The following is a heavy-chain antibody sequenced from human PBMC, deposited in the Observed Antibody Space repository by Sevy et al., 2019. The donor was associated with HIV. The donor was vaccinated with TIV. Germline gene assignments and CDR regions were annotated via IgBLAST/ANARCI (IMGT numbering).Heavy chain of an antibody. V-gene: IGHV3-23*01. CDR1: GFDFSIYS. Sequence: GGSMRLSCAASGFDFSIYSMSWVRQAPGKGLEWVSTLSFGCGKINYADSVKGRFTISRDNSKSSVYLQMNNMRVEDTAVYYCAREGCTKPHDYWGQGTLVTVSS. CDR3: AREGCTKPHDY. D-gene: IGHD2-8*01. J-gene: IGHJ4*02. CDR2: LSFGCGKI.